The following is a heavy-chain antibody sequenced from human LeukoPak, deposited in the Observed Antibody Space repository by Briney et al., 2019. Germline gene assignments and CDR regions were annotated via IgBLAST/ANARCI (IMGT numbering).Heavy chain of an antibody. Sequence: ASVKVSCKASGYTFTGYYMHWVRQAPGQGLEWMGWINPNSGGTNYAQKFQGRVTMTRDTSISTAYMELSRLRSEDTAVYYCARVGLGALRSAFDIWGQGTMVTVSS. D-gene: IGHD1-26*01. CDR2: INPNSGGT. V-gene: IGHV1-2*02. CDR1: GYTFTGYY. J-gene: IGHJ3*02. CDR3: ARVGLGALRSAFDI.